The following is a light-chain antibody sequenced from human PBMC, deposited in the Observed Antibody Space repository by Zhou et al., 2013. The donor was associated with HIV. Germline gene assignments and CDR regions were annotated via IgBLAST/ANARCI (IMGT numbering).Light chain of an antibody. CDR1: QSISNS. J-gene: IGKJ2*01. V-gene: IGKV1-39*01. CDR3: QEGYSRT. CDR2: TAS. Sequence: DIQMTQSPSSLSASVGDTVTIACRASQSISNSLNWYQHKPGKAPNLLIYTASTLHGGVPSRFSGSGSGTDFTLTISSLQPEDFATYYCQEGYSRTFGQGTKLESK.